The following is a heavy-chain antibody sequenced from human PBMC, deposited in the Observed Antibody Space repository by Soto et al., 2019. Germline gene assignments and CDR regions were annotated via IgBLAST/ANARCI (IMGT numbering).Heavy chain of an antibody. Sequence: GASVKVSCKVSGYTLTELSMHWVRQAPGKGLEWMGGFDPEDGETIYAQKFQGRVTMTEDTSTDTAYMELSSLRSKDTAVYYCARGSYASNVFIMDVWGQGTPVTVSS. CDR2: FDPEDGET. CDR1: GYTLTELS. D-gene: IGHD2-2*01. CDR3: ARGSYASNVFIMDV. V-gene: IGHV1-24*01. J-gene: IGHJ6*02.